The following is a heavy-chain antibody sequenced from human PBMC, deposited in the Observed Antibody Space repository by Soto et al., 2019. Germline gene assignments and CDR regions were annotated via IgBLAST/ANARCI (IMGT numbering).Heavy chain of an antibody. CDR3: ARGRISAGYYYYYMDV. Sequence: GASVKVSCKASGYTFTSYDINWVRQATGQGLEWMGWMNPNSGNTGYAQKFQGRVTMTRNTSISTAYMELSSLRSEDTAVYYCARGRISAGYYYYYMDVWGKGTTVTVSS. J-gene: IGHJ6*03. CDR1: GYTFTSYD. D-gene: IGHD2-15*01. CDR2: MNPNSGNT. V-gene: IGHV1-8*01.